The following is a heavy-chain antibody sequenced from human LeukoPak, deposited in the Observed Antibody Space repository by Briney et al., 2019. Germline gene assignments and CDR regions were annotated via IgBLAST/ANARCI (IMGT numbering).Heavy chain of an antibody. J-gene: IGHJ3*02. D-gene: IGHD3-16*01. Sequence: GESLQISCQGAGHSFTSYWIGWVRQMPGKGLEGMGIIYPGDSDTRYSPSFQGQVTISADKSISTAYLKWSSLKASDTATYYCARALSYYDYVWGKNSDAFDIWGQGTMVTVSS. V-gene: IGHV5-51*01. CDR2: IYPGDSDT. CDR1: GHSFTSYW. CDR3: ARALSYYDYVWGKNSDAFDI.